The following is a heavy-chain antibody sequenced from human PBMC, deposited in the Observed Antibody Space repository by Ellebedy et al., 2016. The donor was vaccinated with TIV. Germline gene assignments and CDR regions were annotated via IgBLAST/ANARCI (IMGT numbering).Heavy chain of an antibody. CDR3: MRRWS. Sequence: GGSLRLSCSASGFTFSSYAMHWVRQAPGKGLVWVSRINSDGSDTDYADSVKGRFTISRDNAKNTLYLQMNSLRAEDTAVYYCMRRWSWGQGTLVTVSS. V-gene: IGHV3-74*01. D-gene: IGHD4-23*01. CDR2: INSDGSDT. CDR1: GFTFSSYA. J-gene: IGHJ4*02.